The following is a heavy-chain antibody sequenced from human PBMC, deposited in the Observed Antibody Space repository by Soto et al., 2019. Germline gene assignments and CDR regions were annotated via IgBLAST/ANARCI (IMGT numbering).Heavy chain of an antibody. J-gene: IGHJ5*02. Sequence: QLQLQESGPGLVKPSETLSLTCTVSGGSISSSSYYWGWIRQPPGKGLEWIGRIYYSGSTYYNPSLKRRVTISVDTSKNQFSLKLSSVTAADTAVYYCARHVYCSGGSCPSIAHNWFDPCGQGTLVTVSS. D-gene: IGHD2-15*01. CDR1: GGSISSSSYY. V-gene: IGHV4-39*01. CDR3: ARHVYCSGGSCPSIAHNWFDP. CDR2: IYYSGST.